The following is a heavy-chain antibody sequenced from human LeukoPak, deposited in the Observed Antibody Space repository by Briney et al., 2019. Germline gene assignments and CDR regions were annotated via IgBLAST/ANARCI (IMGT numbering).Heavy chain of an antibody. V-gene: IGHV3-30*18. Sequence: GGSLRLSCVASGFTFSTYGMNWVRQAPGKGLEWVAVISHHGSNKFYGDSVKGRFTISRDNSNNMVYLQMNGLRAEDTAVYYCAKGGPDFWSGYFPLDAFDIWGQGTMVTVSS. CDR3: AKGGPDFWSGYFPLDAFDI. CDR1: GFTFSTYG. CDR2: ISHHGSNK. J-gene: IGHJ3*02. D-gene: IGHD3-3*01.